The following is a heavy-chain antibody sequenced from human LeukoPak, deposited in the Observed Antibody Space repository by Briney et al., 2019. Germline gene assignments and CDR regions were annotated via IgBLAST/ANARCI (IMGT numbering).Heavy chain of an antibody. CDR2: IYYRGST. Sequence: SETLSLTCTVSGGSISTYYWSWIQQPPGKGLEWIGYIYYRGSTNYNPSLKSRVTILVDTSKNQFSLKLSSVTAADTAVYYCARGGYTTGGYWYLDLWGRGTLVTVSS. V-gene: IGHV4-59*01. CDR3: ARGGYTTGGYWYLDL. D-gene: IGHD4-17*01. J-gene: IGHJ2*01. CDR1: GGSISTYY.